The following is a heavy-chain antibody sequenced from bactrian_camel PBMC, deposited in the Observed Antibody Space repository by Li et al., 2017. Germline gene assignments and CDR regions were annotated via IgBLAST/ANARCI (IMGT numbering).Heavy chain of an antibody. CDR3: AAADRLGACGQNEYTY. J-gene: IGHJ4*01. CDR2: IDGGGRT. Sequence: HVQLVESGGGSVQPGGSLRPSCVVSGYSVSKSCMAWFRQAPGKEREGVATIDGGGRTTYVDSVKGRFTISRDNAKNTLYLEMNNLQPEDTATYYCAAADRLGACGQNEYTYWGHGTQVTVS. CDR1: GYSVSKSC. V-gene: IGHV3S53*01.